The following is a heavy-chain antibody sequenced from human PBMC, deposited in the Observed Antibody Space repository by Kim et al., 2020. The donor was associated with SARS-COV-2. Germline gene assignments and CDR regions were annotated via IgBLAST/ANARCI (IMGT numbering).Heavy chain of an antibody. CDR3: AKVEPQNSSGFDAM. CDR1: GFTFSSYG. CDR2: ISYDGSNK. Sequence: GGSLRLSCAASGFTFSSYGMHWVRQAPGKGLEWVAVISYDGSNKYYADSVKGRFTISRDNSKNTLYLQMNSLRAEDTAVYYCAKVEPQNSSGFDAMGGQGTLVTVSS. J-gene: IGHJ4*02. V-gene: IGHV3-30*18. D-gene: IGHD6-19*01.